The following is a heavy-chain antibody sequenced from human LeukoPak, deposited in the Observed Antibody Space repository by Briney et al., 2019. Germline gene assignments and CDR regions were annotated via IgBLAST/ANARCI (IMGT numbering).Heavy chain of an antibody. CDR1: GGTFSSYA. Sequence: SVKVSCKASGGTFSSYAISWVRQAPGQGLEWMGRIIPILGIANYAQKFQGRVTITADKSTSTAYMELSRLRSDDTAVYYCARKHFWSGQYAFDIWGQGTMVTVSS. CDR2: IIPILGIA. V-gene: IGHV1-69*04. J-gene: IGHJ3*02. CDR3: ARKHFWSGQYAFDI. D-gene: IGHD3-3*02.